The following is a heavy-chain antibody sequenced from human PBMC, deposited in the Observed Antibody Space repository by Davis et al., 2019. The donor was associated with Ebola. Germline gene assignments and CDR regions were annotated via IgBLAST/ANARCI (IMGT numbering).Heavy chain of an antibody. CDR3: ATVRYDLGQAY. Sequence: PGGSLRLSCAASGFSFSSYWMHWVRQAPGKGLEWVANINPDAREINYVDSVRGRSTISRDNGKNSLYLQMNSLRVDDTAVYYCATVRYDLGQAYWGQGTLVTVSS. V-gene: IGHV3-7*03. J-gene: IGHJ4*02. D-gene: IGHD3-10*02. CDR1: GFSFSSYW. CDR2: INPDAREI.